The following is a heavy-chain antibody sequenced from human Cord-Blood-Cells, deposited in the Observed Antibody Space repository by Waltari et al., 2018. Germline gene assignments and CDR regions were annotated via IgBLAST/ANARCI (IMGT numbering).Heavy chain of an antibody. D-gene: IGHD1-26*01. Sequence: QLQLQESGPGLVKPSETLSLTCTVSGGSISSSSYYWGWIRQPPGKGLEWIGSIYYSGGTYYNPSLKSRVTISVDTSKNQFSLKLSSVTTADTAVYYCARHSGSYEHAFDIWGQGTMVTVSS. CDR2: IYYSGGT. CDR3: ARHSGSYEHAFDI. CDR1: GGSISSSSYY. V-gene: IGHV4-39*01. J-gene: IGHJ3*02.